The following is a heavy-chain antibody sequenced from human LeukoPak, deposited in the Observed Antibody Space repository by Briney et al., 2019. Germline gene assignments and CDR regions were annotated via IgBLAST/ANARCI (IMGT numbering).Heavy chain of an antibody. CDR2: INAGNGNT. V-gene: IGHV1-3*01. Sequence: ASVKVSCKASGYTFTSYAMQWVRQAPGQRGEWLGWINAGNGNTKYSQKFQGRVTITRDTSASTAYMELSSLRSEDTAVYYCARDSSSWTSGWFDPWGPGTLVTVSS. CDR3: ARDSSSWTSGWFDP. D-gene: IGHD6-13*01. CDR1: GYTFTSYA. J-gene: IGHJ5*02.